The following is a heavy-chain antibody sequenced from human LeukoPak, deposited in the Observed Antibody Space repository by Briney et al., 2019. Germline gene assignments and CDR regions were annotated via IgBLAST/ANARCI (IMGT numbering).Heavy chain of an antibody. D-gene: IGHD2-15*01. CDR3: ARDPSGGALAGAFDI. V-gene: IGHV4-61*01. J-gene: IGHJ3*02. Sequence: PSQTLSLTCTVSGGSISSGSYYWSWIRQPPGKGLEWIGYIYYSGSTNYNPSLKSRVTISVDTSKNQFSLKLSSVTAADTAVYYCARDPSGGALAGAFDIWGQGTMVTVSS. CDR1: GGSISSGSYY. CDR2: IYYSGST.